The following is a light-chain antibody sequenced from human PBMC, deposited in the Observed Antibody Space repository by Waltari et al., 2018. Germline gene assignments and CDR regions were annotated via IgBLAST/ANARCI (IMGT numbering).Light chain of an antibody. CDR2: KAS. CDR3: QPYNSYSIM. CDR1: QSISDW. V-gene: IGKV1-5*03. Sequence: DIQMTQSPSTLSASVGDRVTITCRASQSISDWLAWYQQKPGKAPKLLIYKASSLERGVPSRFSGSGSGTEFTLTISSLQPDDFATYYCQPYNSYSIMFGQGTRLEIK. J-gene: IGKJ5*01.